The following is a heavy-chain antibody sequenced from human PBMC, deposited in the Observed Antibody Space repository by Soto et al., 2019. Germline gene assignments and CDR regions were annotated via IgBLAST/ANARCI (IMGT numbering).Heavy chain of an antibody. CDR3: TTAELMDFWSGYYTEGGGFDY. J-gene: IGHJ4*02. D-gene: IGHD3-3*01. Sequence: GGSLRLSCAASGFTFSNAWMNWVRQAPGKGLEWVGRIKSKTDGGTTDYAAPVKGRFTISRDDSKNTLYLQMNSLKTEDTAVYYCTTAELMDFWSGYYTEGGGFDYWGQGTLVTVSS. CDR1: GFTFSNAW. CDR2: IKSKTDGGTT. V-gene: IGHV3-15*07.